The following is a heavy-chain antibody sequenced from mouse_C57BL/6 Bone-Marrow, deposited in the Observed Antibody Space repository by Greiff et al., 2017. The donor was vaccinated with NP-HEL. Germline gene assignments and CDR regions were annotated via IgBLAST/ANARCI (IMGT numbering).Heavy chain of an antibody. D-gene: IGHD1-1*01. V-gene: IGHV1-47*01. CDR1: GYTFTTYP. Sequence: QVQLQQSGAELVKPGASVKMSCKASGYTFTTYPIEWMKQNHGKSLEWIGNFHPYNDDTKYNEKFKGKATLTVEKSSSTAYMELSRLTSDDSSVYYCARGGYYGSSYNAMDYWGQGTSVTVSS. CDR3: ARGGYYGSSYNAMDY. J-gene: IGHJ4*01. CDR2: FHPYNDDT.